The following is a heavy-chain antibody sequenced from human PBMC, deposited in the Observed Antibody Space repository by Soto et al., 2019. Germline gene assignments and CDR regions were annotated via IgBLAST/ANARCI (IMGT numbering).Heavy chain of an antibody. CDR1: GDTFSSYT. D-gene: IGHD2-2*01. Sequence: SVKVSCKASGDTFSSYTISWVRQAPGQGLEWMGRIIPILGIANYAQKFQGRVTITADKSTSAAYMELSSLRSEDTAVYYCAANGGVVVPAAIWGQGTLVTVSS. CDR2: IIPILGIA. CDR3: AANGGVVVPAAI. J-gene: IGHJ4*02. V-gene: IGHV1-69*02.